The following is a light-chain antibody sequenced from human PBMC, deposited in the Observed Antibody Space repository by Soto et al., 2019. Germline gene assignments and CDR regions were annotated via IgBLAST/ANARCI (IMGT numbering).Light chain of an antibody. CDR1: SSNIGAGYE. V-gene: IGLV1-40*01. J-gene: IGLJ1*01. CDR3: QSYDSSLSGYV. Sequence: QSVLTQPPSVSEAPGKRVTISCTGSSSNIGAGYEAHWYQQVPGTATKLLIYENNNRPSGVTDRFSGSKSGTSASLAITGLQAEDEAEYYCQSYDSSLSGYVFGTGTKITVL. CDR2: ENN.